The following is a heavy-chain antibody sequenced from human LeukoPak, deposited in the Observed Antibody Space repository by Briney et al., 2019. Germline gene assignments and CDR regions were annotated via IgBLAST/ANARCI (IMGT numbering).Heavy chain of an antibody. V-gene: IGHV4-31*03. CDR3: ARDTGIAARGIFDY. J-gene: IGHJ4*02. CDR1: GGSISSGGYY. CDR2: IYYSGST. Sequence: SQTLSLTCTVSGGSISSGGYYWSWIRQHPGKGLEWIGYIYYSGSTYYNPSLKSRVPISVDTSKNQFSLKLSSVTAADTAVYYCARDTGIAARGIFDYWGQGTLVTVSS. D-gene: IGHD6-13*01.